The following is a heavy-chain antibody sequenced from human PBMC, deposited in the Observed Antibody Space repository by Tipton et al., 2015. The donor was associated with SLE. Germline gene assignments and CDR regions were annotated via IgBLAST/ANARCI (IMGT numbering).Heavy chain of an antibody. D-gene: IGHD2-2*01. CDR2: IYVDGKT. J-gene: IGHJ6*03. V-gene: IGHV3-53*05. CDR1: GLSVSSNY. Sequence: SLRLSCAASGLSVSSNYMSWVRQAPGKGLEWVSVIYVDGKTYYADSVKGRFTISRDESKNTVHLQMNSLRPDDTAVYYCVRGVPYQYYYYLDVWGKGTTVTVSS. CDR3: VRGVPYQYYYYLDV.